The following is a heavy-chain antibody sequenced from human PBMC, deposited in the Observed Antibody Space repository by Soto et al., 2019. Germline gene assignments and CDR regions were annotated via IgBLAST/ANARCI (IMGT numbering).Heavy chain of an antibody. CDR1: GFTFSSYA. J-gene: IGHJ6*02. Sequence: GGSLRLSCTASGFTFSSYAMSWVRQAPGKGLEWVSTISGSGGNAYYADSVKGRFSISRDNSKNTLRLQMNSLRADDTAVYYCAKDGASGSYPPYYYFGMDVWGQGTTVTVSS. CDR2: ISGSGGNA. CDR3: AKDGASGSYPPYYYFGMDV. V-gene: IGHV3-23*01. D-gene: IGHD1-26*01.